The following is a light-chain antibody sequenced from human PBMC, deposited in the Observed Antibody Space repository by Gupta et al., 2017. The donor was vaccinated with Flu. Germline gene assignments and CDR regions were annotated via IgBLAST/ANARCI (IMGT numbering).Light chain of an antibody. CDR2: RNN. J-gene: IGLJ3*02. V-gene: IGLV1-47*01. CDR3: AAGDDSLSGWV. Sequence: QSVLTQPPSASGTPGQRVTISCSGSSPNIGSNYVYWYQQLPGTAPKLLIYRNNKRPSGVPDRFSGSKSATSASLTISGLPAEDEADYYCAAGDDSLSGWVFGGGTKLTVL. CDR1: SPNIGSNY.